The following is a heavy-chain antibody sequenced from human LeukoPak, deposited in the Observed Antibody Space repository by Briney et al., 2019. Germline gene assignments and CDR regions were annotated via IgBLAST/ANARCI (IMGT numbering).Heavy chain of an antibody. V-gene: IGHV5-10-1*01. CDR3: ARGSLHDYGDYLEGWFDP. Sequence: GESLQISCQGSGYRFTSYWISWVRQMPGKGLEWMGRIDPSDSYTNYSPPFQGHVTISADKSISTAYLQWSSLKASDTAMYYCARGSLHDYGDYLEGWFDPWGQGTLVTVSS. CDR1: GYRFTSYW. D-gene: IGHD4-17*01. J-gene: IGHJ5*02. CDR2: IDPSDSYT.